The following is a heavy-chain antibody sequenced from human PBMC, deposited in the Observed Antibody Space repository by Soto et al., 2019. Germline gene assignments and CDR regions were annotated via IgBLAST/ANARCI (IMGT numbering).Heavy chain of an antibody. Sequence: QVQLVQSGAEVRKPGASVRLSCETSGYNFNQYYIHWVRQAPGQGLEWMGIINLRGGTTEYAHKFRGRVTVTGDTSPSTAYMQLSSLRPDDTAVYFCARGPDDSDGPRWDYWGQGTLVTVSS. D-gene: IGHD4-17*01. J-gene: IGHJ4*02. V-gene: IGHV1-46*02. CDR3: ARGPDDSDGPRWDY. CDR2: INLRGGTT. CDR1: GYNFNQYY.